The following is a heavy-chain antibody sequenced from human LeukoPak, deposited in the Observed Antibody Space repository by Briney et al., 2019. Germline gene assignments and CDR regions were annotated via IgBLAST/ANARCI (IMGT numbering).Heavy chain of an antibody. D-gene: IGHD3-10*01. CDR2: IYYSGST. CDR1: GGSISSSSYY. CDR3: ARDLKGSSGCYYYYYMDV. Sequence: SETLSLTCTVSGGSISSSSYYWGWIRQPPGKGLEWIGSIYYSGSTYYNPSLKSRVTISVDTSKNQFSLKLSSVTPADTAVYYCARDLKGSSGCYYYYYMDVWGKGTTVTVSS. V-gene: IGHV4-39*07. J-gene: IGHJ6*03.